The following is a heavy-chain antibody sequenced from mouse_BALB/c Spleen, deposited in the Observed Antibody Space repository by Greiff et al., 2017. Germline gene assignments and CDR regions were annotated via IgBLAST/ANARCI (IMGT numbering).Heavy chain of an antibody. CDR1: GYTFSSYW. V-gene: IGHV1-9*01. J-gene: IGHJ2*01. D-gene: IGHD2-14*01. Sequence: VQLQQSGAELMKPGASVKISCKATGYTFSSYWIEWVKQRPGHGLEWIGEILPGSGSTNYNEKFKGKATFTADTSSNTAYMQLSSLTSEDSAVYYCARGGVRRYFDYWGQGTTLTVSS. CDR2: ILPGSGST. CDR3: ARGGVRRYFDY.